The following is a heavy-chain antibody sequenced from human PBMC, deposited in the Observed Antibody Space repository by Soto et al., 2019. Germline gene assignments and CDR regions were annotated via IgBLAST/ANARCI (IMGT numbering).Heavy chain of an antibody. CDR1: GYTLTRYS. J-gene: IGHJ4*01. Sequence: ASVKVSCKASGYTLTRYSIHWVRQAPGQRLEWMGIINPSGGSTSYAQRFQGRVTMTRDTSTSTVYMELSSLSSDDTAVYYCTRGPGSNCSGGNCYSRYSDYWG. CDR3: TRGPGSNCSGGNCYSRYSDY. CDR2: INPSGGST. D-gene: IGHD2-15*01. V-gene: IGHV1-46*03.